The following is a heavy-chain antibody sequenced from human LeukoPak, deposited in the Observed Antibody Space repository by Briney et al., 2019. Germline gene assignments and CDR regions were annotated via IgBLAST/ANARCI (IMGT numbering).Heavy chain of an antibody. D-gene: IGHD1-26*01. V-gene: IGHV3-21*04. CDR3: AKPPGGSKPVFPPAFDY. CDR2: ISSSSSYI. CDR1: GFTFNNYA. J-gene: IGHJ4*02. Sequence: GGSLRLSCAASGFTFNNYAMSWVRQAPGKGLEWVSSISSSSSYIYYADSVKGRFTISRDNAKNSLYLQMNSLRTEDTAVYYCAKPPGGSKPVFPPAFDYWGQGTLVTVSS.